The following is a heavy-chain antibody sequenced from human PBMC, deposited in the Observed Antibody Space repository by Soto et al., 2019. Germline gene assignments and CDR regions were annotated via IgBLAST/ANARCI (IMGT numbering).Heavy chain of an antibody. CDR1: GFTFSSYN. CDR3: ARGEMATLYAFDF. CDR2: ISRSSSYI. D-gene: IGHD5-12*01. J-gene: IGHJ3*01. Sequence: GASLKISCAASGFTFSSYNMNWVRQAPGTGLEWVSSISRSSSYIYYADSVKGRFTISRDNAKNSLYLQMNSLRAEDTAVYYCARGEMATLYAFDFWGQGTMVTVSS. V-gene: IGHV3-21*01.